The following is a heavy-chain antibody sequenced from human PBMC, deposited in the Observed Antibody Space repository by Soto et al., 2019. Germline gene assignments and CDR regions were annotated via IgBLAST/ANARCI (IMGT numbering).Heavy chain of an antibody. D-gene: IGHD6-13*01. CDR3: AGDQTGITTAGGGRIDH. V-gene: IGHV3-30-3*01. CDR1: GFTFSTHA. Sequence: QVQLVESGGGVVQPGRSLRLSCAASGFTFSTHAMHWVRQAPGKGLECVAIVSFDGSNKYYADSVKGRFTISRDNSKNPLYLQMSGLTPADTAVYYCAGDQTGITTAGGGRIDHWGQGTLVTVSS. J-gene: IGHJ4*02. CDR2: VSFDGSNK.